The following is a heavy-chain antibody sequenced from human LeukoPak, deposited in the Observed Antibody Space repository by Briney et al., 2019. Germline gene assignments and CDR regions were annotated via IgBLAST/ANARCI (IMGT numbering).Heavy chain of an antibody. CDR2: IYHSGST. Sequence: SETLSLTCTVSGGSISSSSYYWGWIRQPPGKRLEWIGEIYHSGSTNYNPSLKSRVTISVDKSKNQFSLKLSSVTAADTAVYYCARKLWFGARPAFDPWGQGTLVTVSS. CDR1: GGSISSSSYY. V-gene: IGHV4-39*07. D-gene: IGHD3-10*01. J-gene: IGHJ5*02. CDR3: ARKLWFGARPAFDP.